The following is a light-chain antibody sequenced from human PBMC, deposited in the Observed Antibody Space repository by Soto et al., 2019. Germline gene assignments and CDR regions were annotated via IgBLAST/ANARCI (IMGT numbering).Light chain of an antibody. J-gene: IGKJ3*01. Sequence: MTQSPATLSVSPGERATITCRASQGISTWLAWYQQRPGEAPKVLIYDASSLESGVPSRFSGSGSETEFTLTISSLQPDDFATYYCQHYNSYPFTFGPGTKVDIK. V-gene: IGKV1-5*01. CDR2: DAS. CDR3: QHYNSYPFT. CDR1: QGISTW.